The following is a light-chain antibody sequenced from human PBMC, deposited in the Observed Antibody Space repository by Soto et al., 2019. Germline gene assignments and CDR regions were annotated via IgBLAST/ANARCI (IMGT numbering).Light chain of an antibody. V-gene: IGLV2-14*03. J-gene: IGLJ2*01. CDR3: TSYTGSSTHVV. CDR1: TSDVGGYNY. CDR2: DVI. Sequence: QSVLTRPASVSGSPGQSIAISCTGTTSDVGGYNYVSWYQQHPGKAPKLMIYDVINRPSGVSNRFSGSKSGNTASLTISGLQADDEADYYCTSYTGSSTHVVFGGGTKLTVL.